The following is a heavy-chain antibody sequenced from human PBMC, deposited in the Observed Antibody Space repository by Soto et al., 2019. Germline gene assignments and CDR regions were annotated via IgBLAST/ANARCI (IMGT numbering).Heavy chain of an antibody. V-gene: IGHV3-30-3*01. CDR3: ARASSSGWYGYFDY. Sequence: SLRLSCAASGFTFSGYTMHWVRQAPGKGLEWVAALSYDGSNTYYADSVKGRFTISRDNSKNTLFLQMNSLRAEDTAVYYCARASSSGWYGYFDYWGQGTLVTVSS. CDR1: GFTFSGYT. J-gene: IGHJ4*02. D-gene: IGHD6-19*01. CDR2: LSYDGSNT.